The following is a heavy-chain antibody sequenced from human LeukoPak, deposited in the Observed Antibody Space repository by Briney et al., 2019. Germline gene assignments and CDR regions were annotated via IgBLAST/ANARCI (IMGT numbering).Heavy chain of an antibody. CDR3: ARAGGYSSSWYREIDAFDI. CDR2: ISGSGGST. Sequence: GGSLRLSCAASGFTSSSYAMSWVRQAPGKGLEWVSAISGSGGSTYYADSVKGRFTISRDNSKNTLYLQMNSLRAEDTAVYYCARAGGYSSSWYREIDAFDIWGQGTMVTASS. V-gene: IGHV3-23*01. D-gene: IGHD6-13*01. CDR1: GFTSSSYA. J-gene: IGHJ3*02.